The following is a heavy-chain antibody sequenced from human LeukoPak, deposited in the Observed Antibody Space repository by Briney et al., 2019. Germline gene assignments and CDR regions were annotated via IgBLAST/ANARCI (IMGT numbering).Heavy chain of an antibody. J-gene: IGHJ3*02. Sequence: SETLSLTCTVSGGSISGRYWTWIRQPPGKGLEWIGYIYSSGSTNYNPSLKSRVTMSVDTSKNQFSLRLSSVTAADTAVYYCARTVRQLLANGAFDNWGQGTMVTVSS. V-gene: IGHV4-59*11. D-gene: IGHD4-11*01. CDR2: IYSSGST. CDR3: ARTVRQLLANGAFDN. CDR1: GGSISGRY.